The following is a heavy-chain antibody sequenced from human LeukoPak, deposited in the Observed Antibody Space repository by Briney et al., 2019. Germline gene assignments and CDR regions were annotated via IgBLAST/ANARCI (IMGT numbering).Heavy chain of an antibody. Sequence: GGSLRLSCAASGFTFSSYSMNWVRQAPGKGLEWVSCISSGSHYIYQADSVRGRFTISRDNAKNSLDLQMNSLRAEDTAVYYCVRGGTYCDSTCKGADYWGQGTLVAVSS. CDR3: VRGGTYCDSTCKGADY. D-gene: IGHD2/OR15-2a*01. CDR1: GFTFSSYS. J-gene: IGHJ4*02. CDR2: ISSGSHYI. V-gene: IGHV3-21*01.